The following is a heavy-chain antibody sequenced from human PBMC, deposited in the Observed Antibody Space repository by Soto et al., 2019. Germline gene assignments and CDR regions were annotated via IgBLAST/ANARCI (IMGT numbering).Heavy chain of an antibody. Sequence: QVQLVQSGAEVKKPGASVKVSCNASGYTFTSYGISWVRQAPGQGLEWMGWISAYNGNTNYAQKLQGRVTMTTDTSTSTAYMELRSLRSDDTAVYYCARLRFIAARPFSYYYYMDVWGKGTTVTVSS. CDR1: GYTFTSYG. D-gene: IGHD6-6*01. CDR3: ARLRFIAARPFSYYYYMDV. J-gene: IGHJ6*03. CDR2: ISAYNGNT. V-gene: IGHV1-18*01.